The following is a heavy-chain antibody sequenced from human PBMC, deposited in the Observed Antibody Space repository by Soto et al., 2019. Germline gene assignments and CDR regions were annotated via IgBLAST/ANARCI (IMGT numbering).Heavy chain of an antibody. CDR2: ISGSGGNT. CDR3: AKGVLAARPPHFDY. Sequence: ESGGGLVQPGGSLRLSCAASGFTFSSYAMSWVRQAPGKGLEWVSTISGSGGNTYYADSVKGRFIISRDNSKNTLYLQMNSLRAEDTAVFYCAKGVLAARPPHFDYWGQGTLVTVSS. CDR1: GFTFSSYA. V-gene: IGHV3-23*01. J-gene: IGHJ4*02. D-gene: IGHD6-6*01.